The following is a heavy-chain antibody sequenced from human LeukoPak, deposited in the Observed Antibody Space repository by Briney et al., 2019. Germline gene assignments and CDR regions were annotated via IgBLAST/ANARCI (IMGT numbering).Heavy chain of an antibody. CDR1: GGSISSSSYH. CDR3: ARLTDYGGNSEVDP. CDR2: IYYSGST. D-gene: IGHD4-23*01. Sequence: PSETLSLTCTVSGGSISSSSYHWGWIRQPPGKGLEWIGSIYYSGSTYYNPSLKSRVTISVDTSKNQFSLKLSSVTAADTAVYYCARLTDYGGNSEVDPWGQGTLVTVSS. J-gene: IGHJ5*02. V-gene: IGHV4-39*01.